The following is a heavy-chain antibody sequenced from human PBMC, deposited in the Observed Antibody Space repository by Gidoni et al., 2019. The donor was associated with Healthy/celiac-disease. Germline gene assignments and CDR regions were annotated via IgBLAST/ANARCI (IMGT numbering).Heavy chain of an antibody. D-gene: IGHD2-2*01. Sequence: EVQLVQSGAAVKQPGESLKISCQGSGYSFTSYWLGWVRQMPGKGLEWMGIIYPGESDTRDSPSFQGQVTISADKSISTAYLQWSSLKASDTAMYYCARLGSTSNYGMDVWGQGTTVTVSS. CDR1: GYSFTSYW. CDR3: ARLGSTSNYGMDV. V-gene: IGHV5-51*01. J-gene: IGHJ6*02. CDR2: IYPGESDT.